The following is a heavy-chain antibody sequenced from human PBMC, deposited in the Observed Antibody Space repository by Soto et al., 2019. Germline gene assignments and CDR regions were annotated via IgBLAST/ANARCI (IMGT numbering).Heavy chain of an antibody. D-gene: IGHD2-21*01. V-gene: IGHV3-30*18. CDR1: GFTFSNYG. CDR3: AKEYCGGHCSSDYFDY. Sequence: QVQLVESGGGVVHPGRSLRLACAASGFTFSNYGIQCVRRAPGNGLEWGAVISRDGSGSYYADSVKGRFTISRDNSKNTLYVQVNNLRAEETAVYYCAKEYCGGHCSSDYFDYWGQGTLVTVSS. CDR2: ISRDGSGS. J-gene: IGHJ4*02.